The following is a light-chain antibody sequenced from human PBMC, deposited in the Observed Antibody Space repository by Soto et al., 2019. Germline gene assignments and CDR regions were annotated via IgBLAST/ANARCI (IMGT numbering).Light chain of an antibody. CDR3: NSYTSSNTLV. V-gene: IGLV2-14*01. CDR1: SSDVGGYNY. Sequence: QSVLTQPASVSGSPGESITISCTGTSSDVGGYNYVSWYQQHPGKAPKTMIYAVSNRPSGVSYRFSGSKSGNTASLTISGLQAEDEADYYCNSYTSSNTLVFGTGTKLPVL. J-gene: IGLJ1*01. CDR2: AVS.